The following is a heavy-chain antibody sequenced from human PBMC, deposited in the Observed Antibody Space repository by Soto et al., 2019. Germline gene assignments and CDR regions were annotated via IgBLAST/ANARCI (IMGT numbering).Heavy chain of an antibody. Sequence: LKISCKGSGYSFTSYWISWVRQMPGKGLEWMGRIDPSDSYTSYSPSFQGHVTISADKSISTAYLQWSSLKASDTAMYYCARTGVPAAYYYYGMDVWGQGTTVTVSS. D-gene: IGHD2-2*01. CDR1: GYSFTSYW. V-gene: IGHV5-10-1*01. J-gene: IGHJ6*02. CDR2: IDPSDSYT. CDR3: ARTGVPAAYYYYGMDV.